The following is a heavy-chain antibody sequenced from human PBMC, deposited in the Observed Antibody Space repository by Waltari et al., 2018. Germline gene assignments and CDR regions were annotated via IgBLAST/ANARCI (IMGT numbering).Heavy chain of an antibody. CDR2: IWYDGSNK. D-gene: IGHD6-13*01. J-gene: IGHJ3*02. V-gene: IGHV3-33*06. CDR1: GFTFSSYG. Sequence: QVQLVESGGGVVQPGRSLRLSCAASGFTFSSYGMHWVRQAPGKGLEWVAVIWYDGSNKYYADSVKGRFTISRDNSKNTLYLQMNSLRAEDTAVYYCAKDGAWGIAAATSKAGAFDIWGQGTMVTVSS. CDR3: AKDGAWGIAAATSKAGAFDI.